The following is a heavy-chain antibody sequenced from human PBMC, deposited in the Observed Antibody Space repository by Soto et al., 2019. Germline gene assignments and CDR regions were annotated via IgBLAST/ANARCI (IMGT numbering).Heavy chain of an antibody. CDR3: ARGSVASAAEPTGMDV. D-gene: IGHD6-13*01. CDR1: GYTFTAYY. CDR2: IRPNGGST. V-gene: IGHV1-2*02. J-gene: IGHJ6*02. Sequence: QVQLVQSGAEVKKPGASVKVSCKASGYTFTAYYIHWVRQAPGQGLDWMGWIRPNGGSTDFAREFQGRFTMTWDTSISTAYMDLSSLRSDDTAVYYCARGSVASAAEPTGMDVWGQGTTVTVSS.